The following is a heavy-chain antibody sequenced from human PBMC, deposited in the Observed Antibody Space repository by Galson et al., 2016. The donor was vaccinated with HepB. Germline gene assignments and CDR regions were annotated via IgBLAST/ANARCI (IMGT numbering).Heavy chain of an antibody. J-gene: IGHJ4*02. CDR3: AKAVAEGGGLDY. CDR1: GFSFSEYT. V-gene: IGHV3-21*04. CDR2: ITRTSSHT. D-gene: IGHD2-15*01. Sequence: SLRLSCAASGFSFSEYTMHWVRQAPGKGLEWISGITRTSSHTDYVDSVKGRFSISRDNAKNSVYLQMSSLRAEDTAIYYCAKAVAEGGGLDYWGQGTLVTVSS.